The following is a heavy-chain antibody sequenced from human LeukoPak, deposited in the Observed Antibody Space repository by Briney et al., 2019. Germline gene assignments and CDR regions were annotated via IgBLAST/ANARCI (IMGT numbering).Heavy chain of an antibody. D-gene: IGHD5-24*01. V-gene: IGHV1-24*01. CDR1: GYTLTDLS. Sequence: ASVKVSCKVSGYTLTDLSTHWVRQARGKGLEWMGGFDPEDGETIYAQKFQGRVTMTEDTSSDTAYMELNSLRSEDTAVYYCATSGGLMATITGYWGQGTLVTVSS. CDR2: FDPEDGET. CDR3: ATSGGLMATITGY. J-gene: IGHJ4*02.